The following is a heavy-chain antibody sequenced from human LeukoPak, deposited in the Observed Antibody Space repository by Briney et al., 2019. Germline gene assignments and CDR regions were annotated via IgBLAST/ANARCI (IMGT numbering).Heavy chain of an antibody. D-gene: IGHD3-9*01. CDR3: ATDLNCDILTGYYVDY. CDR2: ISAYNGNT. V-gene: IGHV1-18*01. J-gene: IGHJ4*02. CDR1: GYTFTSYG. Sequence: ASVKVSCKASGYTFTSYGISWVRQAPGQGLEWMGWISAYNGNTNYAQKLQGRVTMTTDTPTSTAYMELRSLRSDDTAVYYCATDLNCDILTGYYVDYWGQGTLVTVSS.